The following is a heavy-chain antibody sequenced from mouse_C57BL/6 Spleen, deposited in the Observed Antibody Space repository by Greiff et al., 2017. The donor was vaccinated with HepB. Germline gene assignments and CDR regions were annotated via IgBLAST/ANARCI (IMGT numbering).Heavy chain of an antibody. CDR2: INPSNGGT. D-gene: IGHD1-1*01. Sequence: VQLQQPGTELVKPGASVKLSCKASGYTFTSYWMHWVKQRPGQGLEWIGNINPSNGGTNYNEKFKSKATLTVDKSSSTAYMQLSSLTSEDSAVYYCARGKYYGRGYFDVWGTGTTVTVSS. V-gene: IGHV1-53*01. CDR1: GYTFTSYW. J-gene: IGHJ1*03. CDR3: ARGKYYGRGYFDV.